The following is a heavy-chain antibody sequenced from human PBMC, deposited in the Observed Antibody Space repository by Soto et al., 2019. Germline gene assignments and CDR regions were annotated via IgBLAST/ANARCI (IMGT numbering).Heavy chain of an antibody. D-gene: IGHD3-22*01. CDR1: GYSFTSYW. V-gene: IGHV5-51*01. J-gene: IGHJ6*02. Sequence: GESLKISCKGSGYSFTSYWIGWVRQMPGKGLEWMGIIYPGDSDTRYSPSFQGQVTISADKSISTAYLQWSSLKASDTAMYYCARHGGYYYDSSGSSYYYYCMDVWGQGTTVTVSS. CDR3: ARHGGYYYDSSGSSYYYYCMDV. CDR2: IYPGDSDT.